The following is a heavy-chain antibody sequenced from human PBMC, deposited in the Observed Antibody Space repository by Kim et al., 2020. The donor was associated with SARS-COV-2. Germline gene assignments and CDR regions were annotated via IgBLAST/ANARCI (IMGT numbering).Heavy chain of an antibody. CDR3: AKPYYYGSGSYAFDI. V-gene: IGHV3-9*01. Sequence: GGSLRLSCAASGFTFDDYAMHWVRQAPGKGLEWVSGISWNSGSIGYADSVKGRFTISRDNAKNCLYLQMNSLRAEDTALYYCAKPYYYGSGSYAFDIWG. CDR1: GFTFDDYA. D-gene: IGHD3-10*01. CDR2: ISWNSGSI. J-gene: IGHJ3*02.